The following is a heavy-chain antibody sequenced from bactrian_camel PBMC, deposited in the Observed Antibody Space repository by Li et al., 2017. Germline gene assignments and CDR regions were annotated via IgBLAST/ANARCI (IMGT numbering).Heavy chain of an antibody. CDR2: ISTGIGRT. CDR1: GFTFSTYA. CDR3: AVRPGASSSDCSSDYRSYSN. D-gene: IGHD2*01. V-gene: IGHV3S11*01. J-gene: IGHJ4*01. Sequence: DVQLVESGGGLVQPGGSLKLSCEASGFTFSTYAMSWVRQAPGKGLEWVSSISTGIGRTYYADSVKGRFTISRDNAKNVLYLQMNSLKPEDTAMYYCAVRPGASSSDCSSDYRSYSNWGQGTQVTVS.